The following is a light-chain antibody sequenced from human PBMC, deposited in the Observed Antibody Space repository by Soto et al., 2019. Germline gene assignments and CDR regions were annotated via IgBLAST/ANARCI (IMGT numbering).Light chain of an antibody. CDR3: QQYHQWPIT. Sequence: EIVMTQSPATLSVSPGERATLSCRASQSVSSNLAWYQQKPGQAPRLLIYGASTRATGIPARFSGSGSGTEFTLTISSPQSEDFAVYYCQQYHQWPITFGQGTRLEIK. CDR1: QSVSSN. J-gene: IGKJ5*01. V-gene: IGKV3-15*01. CDR2: GAS.